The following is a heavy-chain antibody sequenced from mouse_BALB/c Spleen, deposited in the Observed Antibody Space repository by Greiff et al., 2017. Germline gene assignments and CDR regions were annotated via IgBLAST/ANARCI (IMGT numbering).Heavy chain of an antibody. CDR3: ARETAVVAPYFDY. V-gene: IGHV1S127*01. D-gene: IGHD1-1*01. CDR2: IDPSDSET. J-gene: IGHJ2*01. CDR1: GYSFTSYW. Sequence: QVQLQQSGPQLVRPGASVKISCKASGYSFTSYWMHWVKQRPGQGLEWIGMIDPSDSETRLNQKFKDKATLTVDKSSSTAYMQLSSPTSEDSAVYYCARETAVVAPYFDYWGQGTTLTVSS.